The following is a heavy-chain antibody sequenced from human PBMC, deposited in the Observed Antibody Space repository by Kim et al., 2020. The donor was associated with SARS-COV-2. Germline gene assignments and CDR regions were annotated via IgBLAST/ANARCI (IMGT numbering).Heavy chain of an antibody. CDR1: GFTFSSYD. J-gene: IGHJ2*01. CDR2: IGTAGDT. CDR3: ARAFGFGDLHWYFDL. Sequence: GGSLRLSCAASGFTFSSYDMHWVRQATGKGLEWVSAIGTAGDTYYPGSVKGRFTISRENAKNSLYLQMNSLRAGDTAVYYCARAFGFGDLHWYFDLWGRGTLVTVSS. D-gene: IGHD3-10*01. V-gene: IGHV3-13*01.